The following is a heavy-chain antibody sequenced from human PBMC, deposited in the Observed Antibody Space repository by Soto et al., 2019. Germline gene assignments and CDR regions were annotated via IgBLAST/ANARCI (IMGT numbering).Heavy chain of an antibody. CDR3: VRQDCSGGSCYSYYYGMDV. J-gene: IGHJ6*02. D-gene: IGHD2-15*01. V-gene: IGHV4-34*09. CDR1: CGSFSGYY. Sequence: SETLSLTWAVYCGSFSGYYWSRILKTPRKGLEWIGEINHSGSTNYNPSLKSRVTISVDTSKNQFSLKLSSVTAADTAVYYCVRQDCSGGSCYSYYYGMDVWGQGTTVTVSS. CDR2: INHSGST.